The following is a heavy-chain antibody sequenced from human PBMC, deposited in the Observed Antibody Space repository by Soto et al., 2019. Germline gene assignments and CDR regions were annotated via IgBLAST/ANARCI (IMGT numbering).Heavy chain of an antibody. CDR3: TTRYDYVWGSYRYTLPFDY. V-gene: IGHV3-15*01. Sequence: GGSLRLSCTASGFTFSNAWMTWVRQAPGKGLEWVGRIKSKTDGGTTDYAAPVKGRFTISRDDSKNTLYLQMNSLKTEDTAVYYCTTRYDYVWGSYRYTLPFDYWGQGTLVTVSS. CDR2: IKSKTDGGTT. D-gene: IGHD3-16*02. CDR1: GFTFSNAW. J-gene: IGHJ4*02.